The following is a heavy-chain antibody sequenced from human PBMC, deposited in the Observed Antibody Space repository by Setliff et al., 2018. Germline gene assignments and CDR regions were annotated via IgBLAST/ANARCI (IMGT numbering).Heavy chain of an antibody. CDR1: GGSISSSSYY. V-gene: IGHV4-39*07. CDR3: ARRATYYNFWSGYCDY. D-gene: IGHD3-3*01. Sequence: SETLSLTCTVSGGSISSSSYYWGWIRQPQGKGLEWSGSIYYSGSTYYNPSLKSRVTISVDTSKNQFSLKLSSVTAADTAVYYCARRATYYNFWSGYCDYWGQGTLVTVSS. CDR2: IYYSGST. J-gene: IGHJ4*02.